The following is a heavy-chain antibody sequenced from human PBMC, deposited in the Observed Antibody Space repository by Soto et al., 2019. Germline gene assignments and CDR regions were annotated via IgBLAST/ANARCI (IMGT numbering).Heavy chain of an antibody. V-gene: IGHV4-39*01. CDR3: ARHGKGGVLRYFDWLPHYYYGMDV. J-gene: IGHJ6*02. D-gene: IGHD3-9*01. Sequence: PSETLSLTCTVSGGSISSSSYYWGWIRQPPGKGLEWIGSIYYSGSTYYNPSLKSRVTISVDTSKNQFSLKLSSVTAADTAVYYCARHGKGGVLRYFDWLPHYYYGMDVWGQGTTVT. CDR1: GGSISSSSYY. CDR2: IYYSGST.